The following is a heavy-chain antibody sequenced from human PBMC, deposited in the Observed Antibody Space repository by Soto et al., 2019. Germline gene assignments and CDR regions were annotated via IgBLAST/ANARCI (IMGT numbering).Heavy chain of an antibody. D-gene: IGHD5-12*01. Sequence: SETLSLTCAVSGGSISSGGYSWSWIRQPPGKGLEWIGYIYHGVTSYYNPSLKSRVTISADRSKNQFSLKLSSVTAADTAVYYCARTLRGSTGYIVDWFAPWGQGTLVTVSS. CDR2: IYHGVTS. CDR3: ARTLRGSTGYIVDWFAP. CDR1: GGSISSGGYS. J-gene: IGHJ5*02. V-gene: IGHV4-30-2*01.